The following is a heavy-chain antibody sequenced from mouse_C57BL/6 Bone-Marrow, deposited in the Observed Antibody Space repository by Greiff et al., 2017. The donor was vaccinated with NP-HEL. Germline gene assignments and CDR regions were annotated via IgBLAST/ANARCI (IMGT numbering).Heavy chain of an antibody. CDR3: ARPVDVNYFDY. V-gene: IGHV5-17*01. CDR1: GFTFSDYG. Sequence: EVMLVESGGGLVKPGGSLKLSCAASGFTFSDYGMHWVRQAPGKGLEWVAYISSGSSTIYYADTVKGRFTISRDNAKNTLFLQMTSLRSEDTAMYYCARPVDVNYFDYWGQGTTLTVSS. J-gene: IGHJ2*01. CDR2: ISSGSSTI. D-gene: IGHD1-3*01.